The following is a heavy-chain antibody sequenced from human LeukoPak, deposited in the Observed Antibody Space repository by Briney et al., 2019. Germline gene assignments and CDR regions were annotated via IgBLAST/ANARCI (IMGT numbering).Heavy chain of an antibody. Sequence: ASVKVSCKASGGTFSSYAISWVRQAPGQGLEWMGRIIPIVDIADYAQKFQGRVTMTRDTSTSTVYMELSSLRSEDTAVYYCARSLGDDVDYWGQGTLVTVSS. J-gene: IGHJ4*02. V-gene: IGHV1-69*04. CDR2: IIPIVDIA. CDR1: GGTFSSYA. CDR3: ARSLGDDVDY. D-gene: IGHD3-10*01.